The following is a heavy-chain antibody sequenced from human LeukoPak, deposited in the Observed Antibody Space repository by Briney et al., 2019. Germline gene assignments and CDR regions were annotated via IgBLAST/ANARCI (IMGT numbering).Heavy chain of an antibody. CDR1: LFTFTDYY. D-gene: IGHD1-14*01. Sequence: SVTVSFKASLFTFTDYYMHGVRLPPGQGGEWMGYINPHSGVTSFPQKFRGRVTLTTDTSISAAYMELSSLISDDTAMYYCVREGITKAFDLWGQGALVTVSS. CDR3: VREGITKAFDL. J-gene: IGHJ4*02. V-gene: IGHV1-2*02. CDR2: INPHSGVT.